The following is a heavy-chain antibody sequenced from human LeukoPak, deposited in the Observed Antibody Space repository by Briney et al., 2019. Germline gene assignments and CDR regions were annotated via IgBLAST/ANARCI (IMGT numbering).Heavy chain of an antibody. CDR3: AAGYCTNGVCYPLYYYYGMDV. D-gene: IGHD2-8*01. Sequence: GASVKVSCKASGGTFSSYAISWVRQAPGQGLEWMGGIIPIFGTANYAQKFQGRVTITADESTSTAYMELSSLRSEDTAVYYCAAGYCTNGVCYPLYYYYGMDVWGQGTTVTVS. V-gene: IGHV1-69*01. J-gene: IGHJ6*02. CDR2: IIPIFGTA. CDR1: GGTFSSYA.